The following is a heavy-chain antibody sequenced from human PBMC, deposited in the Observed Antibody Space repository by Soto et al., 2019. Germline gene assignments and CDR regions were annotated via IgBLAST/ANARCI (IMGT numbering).Heavy chain of an antibody. CDR3: AKARLSYYYDSSYQYGRDG. Sequence: PGGSLRLSCAASGFTFSSYGMHWVRQAPGKGLEWVAVISYDGSNKCYADSVKGRFTISRDNSKNTLYLQMNSLRAEDTAVYYCAKARLSYYYDSSYQYGRDGWGQGTTVTV. V-gene: IGHV3-30*18. CDR2: ISYDGSNK. D-gene: IGHD3-22*01. CDR1: GFTFSSYG. J-gene: IGHJ6*02.